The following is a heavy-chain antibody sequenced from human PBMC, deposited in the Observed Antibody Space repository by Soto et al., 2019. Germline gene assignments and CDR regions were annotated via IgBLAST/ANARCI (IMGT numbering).Heavy chain of an antibody. J-gene: IGHJ6*02. CDR2: ITTYNGNT. V-gene: IGHV1-18*01. CDR1: RYIFTNYG. CDR3: ARALTGYGMDV. Sequence: QVQLVQSGVEVREPGASVKVSCKAVRYIFTNYGVSWVRLAPGQGLEWMGRITTYNGNTEYAQKLQGRVTMTTDASTNTADMELGCLRSDDTAIYYCARALTGYGMDVWGQGTTVTVSS.